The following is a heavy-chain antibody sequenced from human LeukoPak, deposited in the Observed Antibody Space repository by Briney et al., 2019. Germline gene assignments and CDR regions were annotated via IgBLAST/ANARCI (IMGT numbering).Heavy chain of an antibody. CDR1: GYTFTGYY. V-gene: IGHV1-2*02. J-gene: IGHJ6*03. D-gene: IGHD2/OR15-2a*01. CDR3: ATDGRLRLPGIFYYYYYMDV. CDR2: INPNSGGT. Sequence: ASVKVSCKASGYTFTGYYMHWVRQAPGQGLEWMGWINPNSGGTNYAQKFQGRVTMTEDTSTDTAYMELSSLRSEDTAVYYCATDGRLRLPGIFYYYYYMDVWGKGTTVTVSS.